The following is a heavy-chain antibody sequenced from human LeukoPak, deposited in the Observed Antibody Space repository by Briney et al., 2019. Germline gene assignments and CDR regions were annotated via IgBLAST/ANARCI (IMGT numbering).Heavy chain of an antibody. V-gene: IGHV1-8*02. J-gene: IGHJ5*01. CDR1: GYTFTSYD. D-gene: IGHD2-2*01. CDR2: MDPNRGNT. CDR3: ARGLSRCSSGDCYEPNWLDS. Sequence: ASVKVSCKASGYTFTSYDINWVRQAPGQGLEWMGWMDPNRGNTGYAHKFQGRVTMARSTSVSTAYMELSSLTSEDTAVYYCARGLSRCSSGDCYEPNWLDSWGQGTLVTVSS.